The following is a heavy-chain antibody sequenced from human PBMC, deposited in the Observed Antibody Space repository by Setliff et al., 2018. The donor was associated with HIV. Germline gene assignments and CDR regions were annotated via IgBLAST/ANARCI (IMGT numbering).Heavy chain of an antibody. CDR3: ARHPGSTSNWYKGAFDF. D-gene: IGHD6-13*01. CDR2: FSYSGST. Sequence: PSETLSLTCTVSGGSISSSSYYWGWIRQPPGKGLEWIGSFSYSGSTYYNPSLESRVTISVDTSNNQFSLKLSSVTAADTAVYYCARHPGSTSNWYKGAFDFWGQGRMVTVSS. CDR1: GGSISSSSYY. V-gene: IGHV4-39*01. J-gene: IGHJ3*01.